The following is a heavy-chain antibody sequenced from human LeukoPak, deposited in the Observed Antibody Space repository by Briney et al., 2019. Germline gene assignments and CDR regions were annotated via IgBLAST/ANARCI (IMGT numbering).Heavy chain of an antibody. D-gene: IGHD2-21*01. J-gene: IGHJ5*02. CDR1: GFTFSSYS. Sequence: GGSLRLSCAASGFTFSSYSINWVRQAPGRGLEWLSHITSSSSAIYYADSVKGRFTVSRDNSKNTLYLQMNILRLEDTAVYYCAREVSTQAIHGFDPWGQGTLVTVSS. CDR2: ITSSSSAI. CDR3: AREVSTQAIHGFDP. V-gene: IGHV3-48*04.